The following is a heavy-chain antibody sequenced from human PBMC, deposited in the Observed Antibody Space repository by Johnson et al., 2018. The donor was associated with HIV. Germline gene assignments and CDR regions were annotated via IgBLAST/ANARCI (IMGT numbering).Heavy chain of an antibody. J-gene: IGHJ3*02. CDR1: GFTFSSYA. D-gene: IGHD1-14*01. V-gene: IGHV3-30-3*01. CDR2: ISYDGSNK. Sequence: QVQLVESGGGVVQPGRSLSLSCAASGFTFSSYAMYWVRQAPGKGLEWVAFISYDGSNKYYADSVKGRFTISRDNSKNTLYLQMNSLRAEDTAVYYCPVDTEAFDIWGQGTMVTVSS. CDR3: PVDTEAFDI.